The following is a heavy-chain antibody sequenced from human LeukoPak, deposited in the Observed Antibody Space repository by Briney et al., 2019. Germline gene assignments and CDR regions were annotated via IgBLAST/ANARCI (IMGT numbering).Heavy chain of an antibody. Sequence: ASVEVSCKASGYTFTGYYMHWVRQAPGQGLEWMGWINPNSGGTNYAQKFQGRVTMTRDTSISTAYMEPSRLRSDDTAVYYCARDLVTQDAFDIWGQGTMVTVSS. CDR3: ARDLVTQDAFDI. CDR1: GYTFTGYY. V-gene: IGHV1-2*02. D-gene: IGHD2-21*02. CDR2: INPNSGGT. J-gene: IGHJ3*02.